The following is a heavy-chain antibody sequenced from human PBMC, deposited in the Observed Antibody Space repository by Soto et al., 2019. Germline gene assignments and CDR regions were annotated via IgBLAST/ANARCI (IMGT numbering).Heavy chain of an antibody. Sequence: GGSLRLSCAASGFTFSSYWMSWVRQAPGKGLEWVANIKQDGSEKYYVDSVKGRFTISRDNAKNSLYLQMNSLRAEDTAVYYCASYWKYCSGGSCYHDSIDYWGQGTLVTVSS. V-gene: IGHV3-7*01. D-gene: IGHD2-15*01. CDR1: GFTFSSYW. CDR2: IKQDGSEK. CDR3: ASYWKYCSGGSCYHDSIDY. J-gene: IGHJ4*02.